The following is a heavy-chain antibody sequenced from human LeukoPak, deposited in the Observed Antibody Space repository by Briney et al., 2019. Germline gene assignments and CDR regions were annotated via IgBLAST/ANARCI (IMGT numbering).Heavy chain of an antibody. J-gene: IGHJ4*02. CDR2: INHSGST. D-gene: IGHD3-16*02. Sequence: PSDTLSLTCAVYGGSFSGYYWNWIRQAPEKGLEWIGEINHSGSTNYNPSLKSRVTMSVDTSRNQFSLRLSSVTAADMAVYYCARSYDYLWGSHRYTPTFDSWGQGTLVTVSS. CDR3: ARSYDYLWGSHRYTPTFDS. V-gene: IGHV4-34*01. CDR1: GGSFSGYY.